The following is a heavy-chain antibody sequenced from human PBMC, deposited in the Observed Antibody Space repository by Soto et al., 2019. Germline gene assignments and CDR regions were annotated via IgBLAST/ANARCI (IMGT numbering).Heavy chain of an antibody. V-gene: IGHV4-30-2*01. D-gene: IGHD2-2*01. CDR1: GGSISSGGYS. J-gene: IGHJ5*02. CDR3: VRSGCSSTACHTDWFDP. CDR2: IYHSGST. Sequence: LSLTCAVSGGSISSGGYSWSWIRQPPGKGLEWIGYIYHSGSTYYNPSLKSRVTISVDRSKNQFSLKLSSVTAADTAVYFCVRSGCSSTACHTDWFDPWGPGTLVTVSS.